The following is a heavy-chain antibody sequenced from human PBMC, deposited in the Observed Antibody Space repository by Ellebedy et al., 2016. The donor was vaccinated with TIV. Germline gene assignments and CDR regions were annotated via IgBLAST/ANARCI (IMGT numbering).Heavy chain of an antibody. D-gene: IGHD4-17*01. CDR3: AKRQAYGDYEYAFDI. CDR2: FNLGGTT. J-gene: IGHJ3*02. V-gene: IGHV4-34*01. Sequence: MPSETLSLTCAVYGGSFNNYYWSWIRQLPGKGMEWIGEFNLGGTTNYNPSLKSRVTISVDKSKNQFSLKLSSVTAADTAVYYYAKRQAYGDYEYAFDIWGQGTMVTVSS. CDR1: GGSFNNYY.